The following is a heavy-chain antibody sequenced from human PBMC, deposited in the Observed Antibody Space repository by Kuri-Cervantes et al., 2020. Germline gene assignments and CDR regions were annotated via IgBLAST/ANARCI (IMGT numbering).Heavy chain of an antibody. CDR1: GFTFNYYW. D-gene: IGHD5-18*01. J-gene: IGHJ4*02. V-gene: IGHV3-7*01. CDR3: TRLAILNSAWAYDY. Sequence: GGSLRLSCAASGFTFNYYWMTWVRQAPGKGLEWVANIKHDGSEKYYVDSVKGRFTISRDNAKDSLYLQMNSVRAEDTAIYYCTRLAILNSAWAYDYWGQGALVTVSS. CDR2: IKHDGSEK.